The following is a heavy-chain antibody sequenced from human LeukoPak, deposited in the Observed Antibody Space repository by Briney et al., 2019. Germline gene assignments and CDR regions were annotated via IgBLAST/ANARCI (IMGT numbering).Heavy chain of an antibody. J-gene: IGHJ3*02. CDR3: ARDHQPPGAFDI. D-gene: IGHD2-2*01. Sequence: SGGSLRLSCAASGFTFSSYSMNWVRQAPGKGLDWVSYISSSSSTMYYADSVKGRFTISRDNAKNSLYLQMNSLRAEDTAVYYCARDHQPPGAFDIWGQGTMVTVSS. CDR2: ISSSSSTM. CDR1: GFTFSSYS. V-gene: IGHV3-48*01.